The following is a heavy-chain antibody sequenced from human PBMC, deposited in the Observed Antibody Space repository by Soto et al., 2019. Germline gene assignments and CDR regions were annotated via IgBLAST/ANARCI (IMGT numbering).Heavy chain of an antibody. V-gene: IGHV3-23*01. J-gene: IGHJ4*02. CDR2: SSASGRSR. D-gene: IGHD6-19*01. CDR3: AKDGNWLDVYFDV. Sequence: PVGSLRLSCVASGIEFSNYAMSWVRQAPGKGLEWVSISSASGRSRYHADSVKGRFTISRDNSKNTLYLHMTNLRAGDTAVYYCAKDGNWLDVYFDVWGQGTPVTVSS. CDR1: GIEFSNYA.